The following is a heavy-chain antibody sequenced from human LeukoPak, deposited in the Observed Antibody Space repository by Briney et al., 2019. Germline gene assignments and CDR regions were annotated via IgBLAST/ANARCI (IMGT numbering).Heavy chain of an antibody. V-gene: IGHV3-53*01. D-gene: IGHD6-13*01. CDR2: IYSGGAT. CDR1: GFAVGRDY. J-gene: IGHJ4*02. CDR3: ARVPGYS. Sequence: GGSLRLSSAASGFAVGRDYMTWVRQAPGKGLEWVSFIYSGGATYYADSVRGRFTISRDSSKNTLYLQMNSLRVEDTAVYYCARVPGYSWGQGTLVTVSS.